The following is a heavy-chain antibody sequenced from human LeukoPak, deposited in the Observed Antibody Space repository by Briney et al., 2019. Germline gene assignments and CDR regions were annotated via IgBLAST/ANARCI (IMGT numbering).Heavy chain of an antibody. CDR3: ARGPRGYCSSTSCYARSYYYYMDV. J-gene: IGHJ6*03. D-gene: IGHD2-2*01. CDR2: IYYSGST. Sequence: PSETLSLTCTVSGGSISSYYWSWIRQPPGKGLEWIGYIYYSGSTNYNPSLKSRVTISVDTSKNQFSLKLSSVTAADTAVYYCARGPRGYCSSTSCYARSYYYYMDVWGKGTTVTVSS. CDR1: GGSISSYY. V-gene: IGHV4-59*01.